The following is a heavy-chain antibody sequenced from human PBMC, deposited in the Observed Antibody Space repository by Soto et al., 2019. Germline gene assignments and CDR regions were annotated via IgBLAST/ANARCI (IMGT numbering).Heavy chain of an antibody. Sequence: ASLNVSCNVSGYTLTELSMHWVLQAPGKGLEWMGGFDPEDGETIYAQKFQGRVTMTEDTSTDTAYMELSSLRSEDTAVYYCATRGYCYCDVHLVDHCVQATLSTDPS. V-gene: IGHV1-24*01. CDR1: GYTLTELS. D-gene: IGHD2-21*02. CDR2: FDPEDGET. CDR3: ATRGYCYCDVHLVDH. J-gene: IGHJ4*02.